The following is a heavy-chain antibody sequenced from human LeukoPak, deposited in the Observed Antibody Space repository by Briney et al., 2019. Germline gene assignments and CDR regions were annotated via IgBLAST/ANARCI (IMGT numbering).Heavy chain of an antibody. J-gene: IGHJ4*02. CDR3: ARERDSSGWYPY. Sequence: GGSQRLSCAASGFPFSSYSMNWVRQAPGKGLEWVSSISSSSSYIYYADSVEGRFTISRDNARNSLYLQMNSLRAEDTAVYYCARERDSSGWYPYWGQGTLVTVSS. CDR2: ISSSSSYI. D-gene: IGHD6-19*01. V-gene: IGHV3-21*01. CDR1: GFPFSSYS.